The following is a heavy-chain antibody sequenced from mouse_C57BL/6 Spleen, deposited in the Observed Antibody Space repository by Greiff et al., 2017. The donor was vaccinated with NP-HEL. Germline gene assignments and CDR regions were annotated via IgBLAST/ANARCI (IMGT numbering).Heavy chain of an antibody. J-gene: IGHJ4*01. CDR2: IDPSDSYT. Sequence: VQLQQPGAELVMPGASVKLSCKASGYTFTSYWMHWVKQRPGQGLEWIGEIDPSDSYTNYNQKFKGKSTLTVDKSSSTAYMQLSSLTSEDSAVYYCARKITTVVAKKNYAMDYWGQGTSVTVSS. CDR3: ARKITTVVAKKNYAMDY. D-gene: IGHD1-1*01. CDR1: GYTFTSYW. V-gene: IGHV1-69*01.